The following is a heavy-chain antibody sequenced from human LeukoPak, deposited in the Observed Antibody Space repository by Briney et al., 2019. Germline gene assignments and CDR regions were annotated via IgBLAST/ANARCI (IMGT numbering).Heavy chain of an antibody. CDR2: IYYSGST. J-gene: IGHJ4*02. V-gene: IGHV4-59*01. D-gene: IGHD2-15*01. CDR1: GGSISSYY. CDR3: ARADCSGGSCYWDYFDY. Sequence: SETLSLTCTVSGGSISSYYWSWLRQPPGKGLEWIGYIYYSGSTNYNPSLKSRVTISVDTSKNQFSLKLSSVTAADTAVYYCARADCSGGSCYWDYFDYWGQGTLVTVSS.